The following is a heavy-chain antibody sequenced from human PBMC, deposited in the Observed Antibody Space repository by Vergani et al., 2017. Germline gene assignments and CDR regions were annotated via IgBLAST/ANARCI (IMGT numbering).Heavy chain of an antibody. CDR3: ARLRFGTPWYSNL. Sequence: EVQLVQSGAEVKKPGESLNISCQGSGYSITNYWIAWVRQRPGKGLEWMGIIYAGDSVVRYSPSFQGQVTMSVDKSLSTAYLQWSSLKASDTAMYYCARLRFGTPWYSNLWGRGTLVTVSS. V-gene: IGHV5-51*03. J-gene: IGHJ2*01. D-gene: IGHD3-10*01. CDR1: GYSITNYW. CDR2: IYAGDSVV.